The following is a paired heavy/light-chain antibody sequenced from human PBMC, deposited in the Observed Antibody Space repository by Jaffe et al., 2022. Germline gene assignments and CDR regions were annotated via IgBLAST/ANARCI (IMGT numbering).Light chain of an antibody. V-gene: IGKV3-20*01. Sequence: EIVLTQSPGTLSLSPGERATLSCRASQSVSSSYLAWYQQKPGQAPRLLIYGASSRATGIPDRFSGSGSGTDFTLTISRLEPEDFAVYYCQQYGSSPRITFGGGTKVEIK. CDR3: QQYGSSPRIT. J-gene: IGKJ4*01. CDR1: QSVSSSY. CDR2: GAS.
Heavy chain of an antibody. CDR1: GGSFSGYY. V-gene: IGHV4-34*01. D-gene: IGHD6-13*01. Sequence: QVQLQQWGAGLLKPSETLSLTCAVYGGSFSGYYWSWIRQPPGKGLEWIGEINHSGSTNYNPSLKSRVTISVDTSKNQFSLKLSSVTAADTAVYYCARGVSSSWYQIRAGAWYFDLWGRGTLVTVSS. CDR3: ARGVSSSWYQIRAGAWYFDL. CDR2: INHSGST. J-gene: IGHJ2*01.